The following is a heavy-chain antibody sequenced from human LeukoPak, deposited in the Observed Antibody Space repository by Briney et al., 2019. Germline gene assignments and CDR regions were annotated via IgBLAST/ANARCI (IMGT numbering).Heavy chain of an antibody. D-gene: IGHD3-22*01. V-gene: IGHV3-7*05. CDR2: IKQDGSES. J-gene: IGHJ4*02. Sequence: GGSLRLSCAASGFTFSGYWMTWVRQAPGKGLEWVANIKQDGSESFYVDSVKGRFTISRDNAKNSLFLQVNSLRAEDTAIYYCARVRISNGSSGYFYFDYWGQGALVTVSS. CDR3: ARVRISNGSSGYFYFDY. CDR1: GFTFSGYW.